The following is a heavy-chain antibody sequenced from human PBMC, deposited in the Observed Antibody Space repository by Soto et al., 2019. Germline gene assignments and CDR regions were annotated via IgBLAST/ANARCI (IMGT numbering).Heavy chain of an antibody. CDR3: ARDGGGTIFGVVIDSSYGMDV. Sequence: ASVKVSCKASGYTFTSYYMHWVRQAPGQGLEWMGIINPSGGSTSYAQKFQGRVTMTRETSTSTVYMELSSLRSEDTAVYYCARDGGGTIFGVVIDSSYGMDVWGHGNTVTVSS. CDR2: INPSGGST. J-gene: IGHJ6*02. CDR1: GYTFTSYY. V-gene: IGHV1-46*01. D-gene: IGHD3-3*01.